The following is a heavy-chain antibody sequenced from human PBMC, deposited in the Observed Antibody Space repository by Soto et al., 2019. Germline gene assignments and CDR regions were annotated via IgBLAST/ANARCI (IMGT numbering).Heavy chain of an antibody. CDR2: IYYSGST. D-gene: IGHD3-9*01. CDR1: GGSISSSSYY. J-gene: IGHJ4*02. Sequence: LSLTCTVSGGSISSSSYYWGWIRQPPGKGLEWIGSIYYSGSTYYNPSLKSRVTISVDTSKNQFSLKLSSVTAADTAVYYCARHDWAKPFDYWGQGTLVTVSS. CDR3: ARHDWAKPFDY. V-gene: IGHV4-39*01.